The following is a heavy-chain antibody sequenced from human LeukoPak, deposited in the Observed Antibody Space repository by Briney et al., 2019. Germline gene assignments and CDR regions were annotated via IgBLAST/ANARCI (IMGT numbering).Heavy chain of an antibody. CDR3: ARLKGDYYYYGMDV. V-gene: IGHV4-59*08. Sequence: SSETLSLTCTVSGGSISSYYWSWIRQPPGKGLEWIGYIYYSGSTNYNPSLKSRVTIPVDTSKNQFSLKLSSVTAADTAVYYCARLKGDYYYYGMDVWGQGTTVTVSS. CDR2: IYYSGST. J-gene: IGHJ6*02. CDR1: GGSISSYY.